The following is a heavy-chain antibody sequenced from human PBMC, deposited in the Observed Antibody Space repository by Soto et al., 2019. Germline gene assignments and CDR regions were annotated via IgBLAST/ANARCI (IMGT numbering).Heavy chain of an antibody. Sequence: PGGSLRLSCAASGFTFSSYEMNWVRQAPGKGLEWVSYISSSGSTIYYADSVKGRFTISRDNSKNTLYLQMNSLRAEDTAVYYCARDQRELELPGYYYYGMDVWGQGTTVTVSS. J-gene: IGHJ6*02. V-gene: IGHV3-48*03. D-gene: IGHD1-7*01. CDR1: GFTFSSYE. CDR3: ARDQRELELPGYYYYGMDV. CDR2: ISSSGSTI.